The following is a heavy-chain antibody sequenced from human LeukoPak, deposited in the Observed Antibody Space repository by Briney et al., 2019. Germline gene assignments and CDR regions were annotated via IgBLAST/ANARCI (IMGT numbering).Heavy chain of an antibody. V-gene: IGHV4-39*01. CDR1: GGSVSSSSSY. CDR3: AKAHFIVRGVINWFDP. Sequence: SETLSLTCSVSGGSVSSSSSYWGWIRQPPGKGLEWIGSIYYSGSSFDNPALKSRVTISVDTSKNQFSLKLSSVTAADTAVYYCAKAHFIVRGVINWFDPWGQGTLVTVSS. D-gene: IGHD3-10*01. CDR2: IYYSGSS. J-gene: IGHJ5*02.